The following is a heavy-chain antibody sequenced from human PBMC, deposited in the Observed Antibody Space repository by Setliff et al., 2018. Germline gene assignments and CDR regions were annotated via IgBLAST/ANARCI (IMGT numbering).Heavy chain of an antibody. V-gene: IGHV3-21*01. D-gene: IGHD3-16*01. J-gene: IGHJ6*03. Sequence: GGSLRLSCVASGFTFSSYCMDWFRQAPGKGLEWVSSISYGSTYIYQADSVRGRFTISRDDAKKSLYLQMNSLGAEDTAVYYCARSGGIGNYNWDVWGKGTTVTVSS. CDR3: ARSGGIGNYNWDV. CDR2: ISYGSTYI. CDR1: GFTFSSYC.